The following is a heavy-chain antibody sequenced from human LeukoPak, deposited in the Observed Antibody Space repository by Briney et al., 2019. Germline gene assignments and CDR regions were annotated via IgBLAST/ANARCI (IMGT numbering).Heavy chain of an antibody. CDR1: GFTFKSCA. Sequence: GGSLRLSCAASGFTFKSCAMSWVRQAPGKGLEWMSTIGDSGGNTFYADSVKGRFTISRDNSKNTLYLQMGSLRAEDTALYYCAKDGVAHNMFYFDYWGQGTLVTVSS. V-gene: IGHV3-23*01. J-gene: IGHJ4*02. D-gene: IGHD1-1*01. CDR2: IGDSGGNT. CDR3: AKDGVAHNMFYFDY.